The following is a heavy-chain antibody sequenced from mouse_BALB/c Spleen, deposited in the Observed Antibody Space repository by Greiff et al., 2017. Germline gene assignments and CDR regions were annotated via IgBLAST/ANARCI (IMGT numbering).Heavy chain of an antibody. CDR1: GFSLTSYG. D-gene: IGHD2-4*01. V-gene: IGHV2-2*02. CDR3: ARNGGLRRVWFAY. J-gene: IGHJ3*01. CDR2: IWSGGST. Sequence: VQVVESGPGLVQPSQSLSITCTVSGFSLTSYGVHWVRQSPGKGLEWLGVIWSGGSTDYNAAFISRLSISKDNSKSQVFFKMNSLQANDTAIYYCARNGGLRRVWFAYWGQGTLVTVSA.